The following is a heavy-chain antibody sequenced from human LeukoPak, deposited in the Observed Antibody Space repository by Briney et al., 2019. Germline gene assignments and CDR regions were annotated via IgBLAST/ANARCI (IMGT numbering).Heavy chain of an antibody. CDR3: ARDARQKLLAGGFDF. D-gene: IGHD3-16*01. CDR1: GGSLSSNY. Sequence: SETLSLTCTISGGSLSSNYWSWIRQPAGKGLEWIGRIHASGTTNYDPSLKRRLTMSVDTSKNQFSLKLKSVTAADTAVYYCARDARQKLLAGGFDFWGQGALVTVSS. CDR2: IHASGTT. J-gene: IGHJ4*02. V-gene: IGHV4-4*07.